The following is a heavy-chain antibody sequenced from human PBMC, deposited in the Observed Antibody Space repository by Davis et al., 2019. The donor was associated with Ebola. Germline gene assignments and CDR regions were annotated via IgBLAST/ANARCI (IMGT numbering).Heavy chain of an antibody. CDR1: GGSFSGHP. J-gene: IGHJ4*02. V-gene: IGHV1-69*13. Sequence: LVKVSCKTSGGSFSGHPISWVRQAPRQGLEWMGGIIPIFDTPHYAQKFQGRITITADASTSTAYMELSSLRSEDTATYFCARDFDGGNYYFDYWGPGTPVTVAS. CDR2: IIPIFDTP. D-gene: IGHD3-9*01. CDR3: ARDFDGGNYYFDY.